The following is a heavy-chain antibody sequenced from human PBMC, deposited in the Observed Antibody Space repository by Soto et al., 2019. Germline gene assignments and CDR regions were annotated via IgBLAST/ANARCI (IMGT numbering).Heavy chain of an antibody. Sequence: SVKVSCKASGGTFSSYAISWVRQAPGQGLEWMGGIIPIFGTANYAQKFQGRVTITADESTSTAYMELSSLRSEDTAVYYCARGCGSAHCPYYFNLWGQGTQVTVSS. V-gene: IGHV1-69*13. CDR2: IIPIFGTA. CDR1: GGTFSSYA. J-gene: IGHJ4*02. CDR3: ARGCGSAHCPYYFNL. D-gene: IGHD6-19*01.